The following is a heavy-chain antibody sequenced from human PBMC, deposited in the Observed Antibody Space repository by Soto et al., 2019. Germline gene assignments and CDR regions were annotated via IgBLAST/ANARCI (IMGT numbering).Heavy chain of an antibody. D-gene: IGHD6-13*01. Sequence: GGSLRLSCSASGFTFSSYAMHWVRQAPGKGLEYVSAISSNGGSTYYADSVKGRFTISRDNSKNTLYLQMSSLRAEDTAVYYCVKGPYSSSWYTWFDPWGQGTLVTVSS. J-gene: IGHJ5*02. V-gene: IGHV3-64D*06. CDR1: GFTFSSYA. CDR2: ISSNGGST. CDR3: VKGPYSSSWYTWFDP.